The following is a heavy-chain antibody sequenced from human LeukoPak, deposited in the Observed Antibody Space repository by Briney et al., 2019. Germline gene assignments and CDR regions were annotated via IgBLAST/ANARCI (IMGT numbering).Heavy chain of an antibody. Sequence: PSETLSLTCTVSGGSISSYYWSWIRQPPGKGLEWIGNIYYSGSTNYNPSLKSRVTISVDTSKNQFSLKLSSVTAADTAVYYCANSIDFDYGDYYFDYWGQGALVTISS. J-gene: IGHJ4*02. CDR3: ANSIDFDYGDYYFDY. D-gene: IGHD4-17*01. V-gene: IGHV4-59*08. CDR2: IYYSGST. CDR1: GGSISSYY.